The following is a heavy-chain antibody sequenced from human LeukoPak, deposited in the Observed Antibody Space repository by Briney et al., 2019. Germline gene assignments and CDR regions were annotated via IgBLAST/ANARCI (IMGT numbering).Heavy chain of an antibody. CDR2: IIPIFETT. Sequence: SVKVSCKFSTGAFDNYAVNWVRQAPGQGLEWMGAIIPIFETTNYAPKFQGRITITADGSTGTAYMDLSSLRSEDTAIYYCARSLRVPGDFDYWGQGTQVIAS. D-gene: IGHD3-10*01. CDR1: TGAFDNYA. V-gene: IGHV1-69*13. J-gene: IGHJ4*02. CDR3: ARSLRVPGDFDY.